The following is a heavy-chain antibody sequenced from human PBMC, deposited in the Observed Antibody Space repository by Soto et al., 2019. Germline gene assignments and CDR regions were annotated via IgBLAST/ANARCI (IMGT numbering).Heavy chain of an antibody. D-gene: IGHD2-21*02. J-gene: IGHJ6*02. CDR1: GYTFTSYG. V-gene: IGHV1-18*01. CDR3: ARTARGWSPYDYYGMDV. CDR2: ISAYNGNT. Sequence: ASVKVSCKASGYTFTSYGISWVRQAPGQGLEWMGWISAYNGNTNYAQKLQGRVTMTTDTSTSTAYMELRSLRSDDTAVYYCARTARGWSPYDYYGMDVWGQGTTVTVSS.